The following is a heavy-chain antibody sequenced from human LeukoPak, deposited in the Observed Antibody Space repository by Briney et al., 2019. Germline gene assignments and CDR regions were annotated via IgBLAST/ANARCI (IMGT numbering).Heavy chain of an antibody. CDR3: AIQGIHSSSWSRRTIDAFDI. J-gene: IGHJ3*02. V-gene: IGHV5-51*01. CDR2: IYPGDSDT. D-gene: IGHD6-13*01. Sequence: GESLKISCKGSGCSFTSYWIDWVRQMPGKGLEWMGIIYPGDSDTRYSPSFQGQVTISADKSISTAYLQWSSLKASDTAMYYCAIQGIHSSSWSRRTIDAFDIWGQGTMVTVSS. CDR1: GCSFTSYW.